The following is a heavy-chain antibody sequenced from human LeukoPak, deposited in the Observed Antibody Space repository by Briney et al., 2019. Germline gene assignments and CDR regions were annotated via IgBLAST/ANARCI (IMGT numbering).Heavy chain of an antibody. CDR3: ARGRPNIYQCSSTSCSNWFDP. CDR2: INHSGST. V-gene: IGHV4-34*01. J-gene: IGHJ5*02. Sequence: SETLSLTCAVYGGSFSGYYWSWIRQPPGKGLEWIGEINHSGSTNYNPSLKSRVTIPVDTSKNQFSLKLSSVTAADTAVYYCARGRPNIYQCSSTSCSNWFDPWGQGTLVTVSS. D-gene: IGHD2-2*01. CDR1: GGSFSGYY.